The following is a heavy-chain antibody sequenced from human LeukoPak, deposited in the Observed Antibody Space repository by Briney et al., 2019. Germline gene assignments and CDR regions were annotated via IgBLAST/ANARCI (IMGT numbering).Heavy chain of an antibody. CDR2: ISYDGSNK. D-gene: IGHD6-13*01. J-gene: IGHJ4*02. CDR3: AKERRVYSRTYVDY. V-gene: IGHV3-30*18. CDR1: GFTFSSYG. Sequence: GRSLRLSCAASGFTFSSYGMHWVRQAPGKGLEWVAVISYDGSNKYYADSVKGRFTISRDNSKNTLYLQMNSLRAEDTAVYNCAKERRVYSRTYVDYWGQGNLVTVSS.